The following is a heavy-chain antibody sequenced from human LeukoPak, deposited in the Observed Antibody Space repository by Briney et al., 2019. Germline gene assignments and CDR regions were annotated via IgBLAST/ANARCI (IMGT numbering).Heavy chain of an antibody. CDR1: GGSFSGYY. CDR2: INHSGST. V-gene: IGHV4-34*01. D-gene: IGHD3-9*01. Sequence: SETLSLTCAVYGGSFSGYYWSWIRQPPGKGLEWIGEINHSGSTNYNPSLKSRVTISVDTSKNQFSLKLSSVTAADAAVYYCARDLYYDILTGYYSSQAPRTRPRHWFDPWGQGTLVTVSS. CDR3: ARDLYYDILTGYYSSQAPRTRPRHWFDP. J-gene: IGHJ5*02.